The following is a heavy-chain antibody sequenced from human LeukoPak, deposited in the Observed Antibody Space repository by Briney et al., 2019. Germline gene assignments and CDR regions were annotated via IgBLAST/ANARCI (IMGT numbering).Heavy chain of an antibody. CDR1: GYTFTGYY. D-gene: IGHD3-9*01. CDR3: ARDLEYYDILTGYYRYYFDY. V-gene: IGHV1-2*02. Sequence: ASVNVSCKASGYTFTGYYMHWVRQAPGQGLEWMGWINPNSGGTNYAQKFQGRVTMTRDTSISTAHMELSRLRSDDTAVYYCARDLEYYDILTGYYRYYFDYWGQGTLVTVSS. CDR2: INPNSGGT. J-gene: IGHJ4*02.